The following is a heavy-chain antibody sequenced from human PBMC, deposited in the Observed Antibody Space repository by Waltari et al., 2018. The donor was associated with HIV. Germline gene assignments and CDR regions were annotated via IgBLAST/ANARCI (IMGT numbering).Heavy chain of an antibody. V-gene: IGHV3-7*01. D-gene: IGHD2-8*01. CDR1: GFTFSLYW. J-gene: IGHJ3*02. Sequence: EVQLVESGGGLVQHGGSLRLSCAGYGFTFSLYWMSWVRQAPGKGLEWVANIKQDGSEKHYVDSVKGRFTISRDNAKKSLYLQMNSLRAEDTAVYYCARMGLMMYAIGAFDIWGQGTMVTVSS. CDR3: ARMGLMMYAIGAFDI. CDR2: IKQDGSEK.